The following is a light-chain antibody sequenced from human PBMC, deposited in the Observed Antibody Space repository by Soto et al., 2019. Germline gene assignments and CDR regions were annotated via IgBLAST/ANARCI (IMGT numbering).Light chain of an antibody. CDR1: QGISNW. Sequence: DIQTTQSPSSVSASVGDRVTITCRASQGISNWLAWYQQQPGKAPKLLISSAYTLQSGVPSRFSGGGSGTHFTLIISSLQPEDFATYYCQQTNTFLPLTFGGGTKVEIK. J-gene: IGKJ4*01. V-gene: IGKV1-12*01. CDR2: SAY. CDR3: QQTNTFLPLT.